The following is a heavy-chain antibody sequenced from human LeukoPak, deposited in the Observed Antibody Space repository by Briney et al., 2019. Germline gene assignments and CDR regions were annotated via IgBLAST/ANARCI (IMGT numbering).Heavy chain of an antibody. CDR3: ARRKKSKYRSSTSCYGWFDP. CDR2: INHSGST. J-gene: IGHJ5*02. CDR1: GGSFSGYY. D-gene: IGHD2-2*01. Sequence: KPSETLSLTCAVYGGSFSGYYWSWIRQPPGKGLEWIGEINHSGSTNYNPSLKSRVTISVDTSKNQFSLKLSSVTAADTAVYYCARRKKSKYRSSTSCYGWFDPWGQGTLVTVSS. V-gene: IGHV4-34*01.